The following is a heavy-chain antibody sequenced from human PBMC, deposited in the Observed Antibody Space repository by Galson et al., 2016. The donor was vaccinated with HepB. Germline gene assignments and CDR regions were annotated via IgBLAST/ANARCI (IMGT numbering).Heavy chain of an antibody. Sequence: SETLSLTCAVYGGSFRGFYWSWIRQPPGKGLEWIGEINHSGSTNYNPSLKSRVTISVDTSKNQFSLKLSSVTAADTAVYYCARQIQVQQWLFGDYYMDVWGKGTTVTVSS. V-gene: IGHV4-34*01. J-gene: IGHJ6*03. CDR1: GGSFRGFY. CDR2: INHSGST. CDR3: ARQIQVQQWLFGDYYMDV. D-gene: IGHD5-18*01.